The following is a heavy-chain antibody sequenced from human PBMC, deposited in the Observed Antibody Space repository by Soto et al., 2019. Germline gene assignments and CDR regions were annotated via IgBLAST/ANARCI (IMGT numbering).Heavy chain of an antibody. V-gene: IGHV2-5*02. J-gene: IGHJ3*02. Sequence: QITLKESGPTLVKPTQTLTLTCTFSGFSLSTSGVGVGWIRQPPGKALEWLALIYWDDDKRYSPSLKSRLTITKDTSKTQVVLTMTNMDPVDTATYYCAHSLPPSGWYRSGAFDIWGQGTMVTVSS. CDR1: GFSLSTSGVG. D-gene: IGHD6-19*01. CDR3: AHSLPPSGWYRSGAFDI. CDR2: IYWDDDK.